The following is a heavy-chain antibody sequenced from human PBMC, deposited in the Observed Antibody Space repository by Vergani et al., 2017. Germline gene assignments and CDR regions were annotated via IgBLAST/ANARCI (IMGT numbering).Heavy chain of an antibody. CDR1: GFTFSSYA. Sequence: EVQLLESGGGLVQPGGSLRLSCAASGFTFSSYAMSWVRQAPGKGLEWVSAISGSGGSTYYADSVKGRFTISRDNSKNTLYLQMNSLRAEDTAVYYCTTDLNRSGYYDSSGYYFDAFDIWGQGTMVTVSS. V-gene: IGHV3-23*01. CDR3: TTDLNRSGYYDSSGYYFDAFDI. J-gene: IGHJ3*02. CDR2: ISGSGGST. D-gene: IGHD3-22*01.